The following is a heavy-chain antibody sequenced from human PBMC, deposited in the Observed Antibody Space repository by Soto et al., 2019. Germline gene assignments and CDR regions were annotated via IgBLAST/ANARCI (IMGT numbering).Heavy chain of an antibody. CDR2: ISYDGSSK. CDR3: TRADPTVTLSVFDP. D-gene: IGHD4-17*01. Sequence: QGQLVESGGGVVQPGRSLRLSCAASGFIFSSYAMHWVRQAPGKGLEWVAVISYDGSSKYYADSVKGRFTISRDNSKNTLYLQMNSLSAEDTAVYYCTRADPTVTLSVFDPWGQGTLVTVSS. V-gene: IGHV3-30-3*01. CDR1: GFIFSSYA. J-gene: IGHJ5*02.